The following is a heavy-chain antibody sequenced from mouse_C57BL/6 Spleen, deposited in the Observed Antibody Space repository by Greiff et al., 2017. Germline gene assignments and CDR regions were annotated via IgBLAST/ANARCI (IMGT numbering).Heavy chain of an antibody. CDR1: GFTFSDYG. D-gene: IGHD2-4*01. J-gene: IGHJ4*01. Sequence: VQLQQSGGGLVKPGGSLKLSCAASGFTFSDYGMHWVRQAPEKGLEWVAYISSGSSTIYYADTVKGRFTISRDNAKNTLFLQMTSLRSEDTAMYYCAREVYYDYGRYAMDYWGQGTSVTVSS. CDR3: AREVYYDYGRYAMDY. CDR2: ISSGSSTI. V-gene: IGHV5-17*01.